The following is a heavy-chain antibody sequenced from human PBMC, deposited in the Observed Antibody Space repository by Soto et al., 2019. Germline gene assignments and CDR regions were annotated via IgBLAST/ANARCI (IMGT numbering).Heavy chain of an antibody. CDR1: GFTFSTFW. J-gene: IGHJ6*02. D-gene: IGHD3-10*01. CDR3: VRDRDTYGSGMMDV. Sequence: EMQLVESGGGLVQPGGSLRLSCAASGFTFSTFWMHWVRQAPGKGLMWVSRIKSDGSSTSNADSVKGRFTISRDNAKNTLYLQMNSLRGADTAVYYCVRDRDTYGSGMMDVWGLGTTVTVSS. V-gene: IGHV3-74*01. CDR2: IKSDGSST.